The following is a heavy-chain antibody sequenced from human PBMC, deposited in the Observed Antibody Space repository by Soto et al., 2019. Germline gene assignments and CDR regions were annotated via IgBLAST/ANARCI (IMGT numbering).Heavy chain of an antibody. V-gene: IGHV4-4*02. CDR2: LLHGGTT. J-gene: IGHJ3*01. CDR3: RYCTGWYRQDV. Sequence: QVQLQESGPGLVKPSGTLSLTCAVSGDSISSPKWWTWLRQPPGKGLEWIGDLLHGGTTNYNPSLKSRVPISVDTSQNRFSLHLTPVNAAGTAIYYCRYCTGWYRQDVWGQGTSVTVSS. D-gene: IGHD6-19*01. CDR1: GDSISSPKW.